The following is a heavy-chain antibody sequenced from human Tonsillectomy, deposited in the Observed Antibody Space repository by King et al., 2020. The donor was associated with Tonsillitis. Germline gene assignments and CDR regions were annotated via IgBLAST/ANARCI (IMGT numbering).Heavy chain of an antibody. Sequence: VQLVESGGGLVKPGGSLRVSCAASGFTFSTYSMHWVRQAPGKGLEWVSSISSSGSHIFYAASLKGRFTISRDNTENSLFLKMDGLRAEDTAVYYCARTYGSGTYSYAVWGKGTTVTVSS. CDR2: ISSSGSHI. CDR3: ARTYGSGTYSYAV. CDR1: GFTFSTYS. V-gene: IGHV3-21*01. D-gene: IGHD3-10*01. J-gene: IGHJ6*04.